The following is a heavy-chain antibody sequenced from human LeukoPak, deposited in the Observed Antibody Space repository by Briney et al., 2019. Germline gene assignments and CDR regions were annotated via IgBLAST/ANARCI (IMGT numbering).Heavy chain of an antibody. CDR3: ARASFASGSYYFEL. Sequence: SETLSLTCIVSADPITRHFYWGWLRQPPGNGGKGLEWIASVYHSGANYVNPSLKSRVSTSVDTSKSHFYLTLTSVTAADTAVYFCARASFASGSYYFELWGQGTLIIVSS. J-gene: IGHJ4*02. D-gene: IGHD3-10*01. CDR2: VYHSGAN. CDR1: ADPITRHFY. V-gene: IGHV4-38-2*02.